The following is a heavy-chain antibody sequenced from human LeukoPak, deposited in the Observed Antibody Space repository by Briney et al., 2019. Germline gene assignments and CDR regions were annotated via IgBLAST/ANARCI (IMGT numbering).Heavy chain of an antibody. V-gene: IGHV4-59*01. CDR2: VSDGGRT. D-gene: IGHD1-14*01. Sequence: PSETLSLTCSVPGGSITSYYWSWIRQPPGKGLEWIGHVSDGGRTNYSPSLRSRVSISVDKSKNQVSLKLNSVTAADTAVYFCARASTTFDDWGQGTLVTVSS. J-gene: IGHJ4*02. CDR1: GGSITSYY. CDR3: ARASTTFDD.